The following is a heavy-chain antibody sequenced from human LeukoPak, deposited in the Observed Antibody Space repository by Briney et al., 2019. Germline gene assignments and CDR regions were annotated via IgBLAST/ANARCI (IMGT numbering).Heavy chain of an antibody. J-gene: IGHJ6*02. CDR2: ISAYNGNT. CDR1: GYTFTSYG. CDR3: ALGRYYDIFPGGYYGMDV. V-gene: IGHV1-18*01. Sequence: ASVKVSCKASGYTFTSYGISWVRQAPGQGLEWMGWISAYNGNTNYAQKLQGRVTMTTDTSTSTAYMELRSLRSDDTAVYYCALGRYYDIFPGGYYGMDVWGQGTTVTVSS. D-gene: IGHD3-9*01.